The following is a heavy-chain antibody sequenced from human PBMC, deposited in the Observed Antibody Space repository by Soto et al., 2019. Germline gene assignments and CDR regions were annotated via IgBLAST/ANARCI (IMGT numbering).Heavy chain of an antibody. Sequence: ASVKVSCKASGYTFTSYGISWVRQASGQGLEWMGWISAYNGNTNYAQKLQGRVTMTTDTSTSTAYMELRSLRSDDTAVYYCARDLWGVRPHSGYGPLDYWGQGTLVTVSS. V-gene: IGHV1-18*01. CDR2: ISAYNGNT. CDR1: GYTFTSYG. J-gene: IGHJ4*02. CDR3: ARDLWGVRPHSGYGPLDY. D-gene: IGHD5-12*01.